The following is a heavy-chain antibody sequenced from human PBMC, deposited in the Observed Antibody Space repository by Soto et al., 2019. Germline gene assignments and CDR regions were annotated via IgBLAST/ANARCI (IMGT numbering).Heavy chain of an antibody. CDR1: GGSFSGYY. CDR3: AREASYYDILTGYIDY. J-gene: IGHJ4*02. CDR2: INHSGST. V-gene: IGHV4-34*01. D-gene: IGHD3-9*01. Sequence: SETLSLTCAVYGGSFSGYYWSWIRQPPGKGLEWIGEINHSGSTNYNPSLKSRVTISVDTSKNQFSLKLSSVTAADTAVYYCAREASYYDILTGYIDYWGQGTLVTVSS.